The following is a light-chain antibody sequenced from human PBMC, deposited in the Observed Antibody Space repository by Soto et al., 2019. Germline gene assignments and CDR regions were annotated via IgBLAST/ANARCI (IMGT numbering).Light chain of an antibody. Sequence: EIVMMQSPATLSVSPGERVTLSCRASQSVSSNLAWYQQKPGQAPRLLMYGTSSRATGVPARFSGSGSGTEFTLTISSLQSEDFAVYYWQQYNNWPLTFGGGTKVDIK. CDR1: QSVSSN. CDR2: GTS. V-gene: IGKV3-15*01. CDR3: QQYNNWPLT. J-gene: IGKJ4*01.